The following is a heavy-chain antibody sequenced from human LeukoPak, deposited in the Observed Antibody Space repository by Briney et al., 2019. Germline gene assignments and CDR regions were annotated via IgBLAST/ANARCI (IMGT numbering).Heavy chain of an antibody. CDR3: AREFYDLGSFVDY. D-gene: IGHD3-10*01. J-gene: IGHJ4*02. Sequence: PGGSLRLSCAASGFTFSSYWMSWVRQAPGKGLEWVANIKQDGSEKYYVDSVKGRFTISRDNAKNSLYLQMNSLRAEDTAVYYCAREFYDLGSFVDYWGQGTLVTVSS. CDR2: IKQDGSEK. CDR1: GFTFSSYW. V-gene: IGHV3-7*01.